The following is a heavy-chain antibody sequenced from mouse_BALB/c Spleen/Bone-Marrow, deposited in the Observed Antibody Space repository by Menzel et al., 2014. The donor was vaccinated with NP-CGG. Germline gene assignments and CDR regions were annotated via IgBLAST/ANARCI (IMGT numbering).Heavy chain of an antibody. V-gene: IGHV1S56*01. CDR1: CYTFTSYF. Sequence: QVQLKESGPELVKPGASVKMSCKASCYTFTSYFIHWVKQRPGQGLEWIGWIYPGDGSTKYNEKFKVKTTLTADKSSSTAYMFLSSLTSEDSAIYFCAYYRYDEYFDVWGAGTTVTVSS. J-gene: IGHJ1*01. CDR2: IYPGDGST. D-gene: IGHD2-14*01. CDR3: AYYRYDEYFDV.